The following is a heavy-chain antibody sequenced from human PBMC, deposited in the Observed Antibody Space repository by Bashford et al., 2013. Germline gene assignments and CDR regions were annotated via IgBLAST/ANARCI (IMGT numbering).Heavy chain of an antibody. CDR2: IWYDGSDK. V-gene: IGHV3-33*01. CDR1: GFTFSSYG. J-gene: IGHJ4*02. D-gene: IGHD3-3*01. CDR3: LRKICGTHSCGSDH. Sequence: GGSLRLSCAATGFTFSSYGMNWVRQAPGKGLEWVAVIWYDGSDKYYADSVKGRFTISRDNSKNTLYLQMNSLRAEDTAVYYCLRKICGTHSCGSDHWGQGTQVTVSS.